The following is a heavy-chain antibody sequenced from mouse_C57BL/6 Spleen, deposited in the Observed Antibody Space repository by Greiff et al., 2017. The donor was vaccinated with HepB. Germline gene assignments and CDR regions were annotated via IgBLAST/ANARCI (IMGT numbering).Heavy chain of an antibody. CDR2: IHPNSGST. CDR1: GYTFTSYW. Sequence: QVQLQQSGAELVKPGASVKLSCKASGYTFTSYWMHWVKQRPGQGLEWIGMIHPNSGSTNYNEKFKSKATLTVDKSSSTAYMQLSSLTSEDSAVYYCARVGYDYDWYFDVWGTGTTVTVSS. CDR3: ARVGYDYDWYFDV. J-gene: IGHJ1*03. D-gene: IGHD2-4*01. V-gene: IGHV1-64*01.